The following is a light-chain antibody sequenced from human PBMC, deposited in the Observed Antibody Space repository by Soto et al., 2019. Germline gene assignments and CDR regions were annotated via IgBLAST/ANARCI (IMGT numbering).Light chain of an antibody. Sequence: AIRMTQSPSSLSASTGDRVTITCRASQGISSYLAWYQQKPGKAPKLLIYAASTLQSGVPSRFSGSGSGTDFTLTISCLQSEDFATYYCQQYYSYPPTFGQGTEVDI. CDR1: QGISSY. CDR2: AAS. V-gene: IGKV1-8*01. J-gene: IGKJ2*01. CDR3: QQYYSYPPT.